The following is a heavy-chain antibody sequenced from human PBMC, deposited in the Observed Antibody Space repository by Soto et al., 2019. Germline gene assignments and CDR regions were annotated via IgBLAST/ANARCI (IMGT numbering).Heavy chain of an antibody. V-gene: IGHV4-59*11. D-gene: IGHD6-19*01. CDR3: AAGIAVAGVYDY. Sequence: VQLQESGPGRVRPAETLSLTCTFSGGSISSHHWSWIRQSPEKGLEWLGYIYYSGSVNLNPSLEGRRTISLDTPKNRVSLKLRSATAADSGVYYCAAGIAVAGVYDYWGQGTLVAVSS. CDR1: GGSISSHH. J-gene: IGHJ4*02. CDR2: IYYSGSV.